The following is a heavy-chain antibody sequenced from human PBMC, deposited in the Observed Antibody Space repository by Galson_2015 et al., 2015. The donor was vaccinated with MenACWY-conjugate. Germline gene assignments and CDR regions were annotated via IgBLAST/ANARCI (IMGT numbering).Heavy chain of an antibody. D-gene: IGHD6-19*01. CDR2: IKQDGSGK. CDR3: ARAKEQWLSKTFDL. J-gene: IGHJ3*01. Sequence: SLRLSCATSGFTLGNSWMGWVRQAPGKGLEWVANIKQDGSGKYYVDSVKGRFIISRDNAKNSLFLQMDSLRAEDTALYYCARAKEQWLSKTFDLWGQATMVTVSS. V-gene: IGHV3-7*01. CDR1: GFTLGNSW.